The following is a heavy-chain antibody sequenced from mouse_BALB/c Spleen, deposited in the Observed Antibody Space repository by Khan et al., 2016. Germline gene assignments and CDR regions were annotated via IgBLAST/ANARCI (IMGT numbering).Heavy chain of an antibody. CDR1: GFDFSRYW. CDR3: ASTFWYFDV. Sequence: EVQLQESGGGLVQPGGSLKLSCAASGFDFSRYWMSWVRQAPGKGLEWIGEIYPDSSTINYTPSLKDKFIIPRNNAKNTLYLQMSKVRSEDTALYYCASTFWYFDVWGAGTTVTVSS. CDR2: IYPDSSTI. V-gene: IGHV4-1*02. J-gene: IGHJ1*01.